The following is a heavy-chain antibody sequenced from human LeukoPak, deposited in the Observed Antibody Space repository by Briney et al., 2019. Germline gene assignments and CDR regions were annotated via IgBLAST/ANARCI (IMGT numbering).Heavy chain of an antibody. D-gene: IGHD6-19*01. CDR3: ARYSSGWYFDY. CDR2: IYYSGST. V-gene: IGHV4-39*01. J-gene: IGHJ4*02. Sequence: SGTLSLTCTVSGGSISSSSYYWGWIRQPPGKGLEWIGSIYYSGSTYYNPSLKSRVTISVDTSKNQFSLKLSSVTAADTAVYYCARYSSGWYFDYWGQGTLVTVSS. CDR1: GGSISSSSYY.